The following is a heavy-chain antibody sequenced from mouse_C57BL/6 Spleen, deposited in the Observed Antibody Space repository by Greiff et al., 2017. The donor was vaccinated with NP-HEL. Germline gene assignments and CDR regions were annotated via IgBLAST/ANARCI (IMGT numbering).Heavy chain of an antibody. CDR3: ARRELLNWDFSMDY. J-gene: IGHJ4*01. Sequence: QVQLKESGAELVKPGASVKLSCKASGYTFTSYWMHWVKQRPGQGLEWIGMIHPNSGSTNYNEKFKSKATLTVDKSSSTAYMQLSSLTSEDSAVYYCARRELLNWDFSMDYWGQGTSVTVSS. CDR1: GYTFTSYW. D-gene: IGHD4-1*01. CDR2: IHPNSGST. V-gene: IGHV1-64*01.